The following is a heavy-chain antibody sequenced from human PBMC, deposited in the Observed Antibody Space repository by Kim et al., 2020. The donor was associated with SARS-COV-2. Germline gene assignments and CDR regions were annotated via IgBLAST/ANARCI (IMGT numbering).Heavy chain of an antibody. CDR3: ATGVQWLEYLRR. J-gene: IGHJ1*01. CDR1: GYSLTEFS. Sequence: ASVNVSCKVSGYSLTEFSMHWVRQAPGKGLEWMGSFAPEDGDAIYAQKFQGRVTMTEDTSTDTAYMELRNLRSEDTAVYYCATGVQWLEYLRRWGQGTLVTVSS. D-gene: IGHD6-19*01. CDR2: FAPEDGDA. V-gene: IGHV1-24*01.